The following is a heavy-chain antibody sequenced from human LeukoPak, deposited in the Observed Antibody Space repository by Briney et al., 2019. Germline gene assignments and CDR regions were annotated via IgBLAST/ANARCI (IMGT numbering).Heavy chain of an antibody. J-gene: IGHJ6*02. CDR2: ISSSGSTI. CDR1: GFTFSDYY. V-gene: IGHV3-11*01. D-gene: IGHD2-2*01. Sequence: GGSLRLSCAASGFTFSDYYMRWIRQAPGKGLEWVSYISSSGSTIYYADSVKGRFTISRDNAKNSLYLQMNSLRAEDTAVYYCARELEGYCSSTSCPSLYYYYYGMDVWGQGTTVTVSS. CDR3: ARELEGYCSSTSCPSLYYYYYGMDV.